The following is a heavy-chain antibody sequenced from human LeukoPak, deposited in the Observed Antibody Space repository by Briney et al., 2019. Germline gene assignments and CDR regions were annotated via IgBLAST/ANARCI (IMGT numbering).Heavy chain of an antibody. CDR3: ARGGYNYGSYYYYYYMDV. CDR2: INHSGST. D-gene: IGHD5-18*01. Sequence: SETLSLTCAVYGGSFSGYYWSWIRQPPGKGLEWIGEINHSGSTNYNPSLKSRVTISVDTSKNQFSLKLSSVTAADTAVYYCARGGYNYGSYYYYYYMDVWGKGTTVTVSS. J-gene: IGHJ6*03. CDR1: GGSFSGYY. V-gene: IGHV4-34*01.